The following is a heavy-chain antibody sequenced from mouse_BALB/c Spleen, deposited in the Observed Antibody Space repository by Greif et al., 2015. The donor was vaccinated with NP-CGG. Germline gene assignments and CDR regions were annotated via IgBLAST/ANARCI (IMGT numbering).Heavy chain of an antibody. D-gene: IGHD1-2*01. V-gene: IGHV1-54*03. CDR1: GYAFTNYL. J-gene: IGHJ2*01. CDR3: ARSSTTATDDY. Sequence: QVQLQQSGAELVRPGTSVKVSCKASGYAFTNYLIEWVKQRPGQGLEWIGVINPGSGGTNYNEKFKGKATLTADKSSSTAYMQLSSLTSDDSAVYFCARSSTTATDDYWGQGTTLTVSS. CDR2: INPGSGGT.